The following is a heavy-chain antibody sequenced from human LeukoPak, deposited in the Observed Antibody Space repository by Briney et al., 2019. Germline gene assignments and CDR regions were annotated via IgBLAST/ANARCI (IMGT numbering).Heavy chain of an antibody. J-gene: IGHJ3*02. CDR1: GFTFNTYS. V-gene: IGHV3-21*01. Sequence: GGSLRLSCAASGFTFNTYSMNWVRQAPGKGLEWVSSISSSSSYIYYADSVKGRFTISRDNAKNSLYLQMNSLRAEDTAVYYCARDHSSSWDNDAFDIWGQGTMVTVSS. D-gene: IGHD6-13*01. CDR3: ARDHSSSWDNDAFDI. CDR2: ISSSSSYI.